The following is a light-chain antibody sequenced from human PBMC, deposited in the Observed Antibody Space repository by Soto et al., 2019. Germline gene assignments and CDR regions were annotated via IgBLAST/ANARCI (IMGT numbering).Light chain of an antibody. J-gene: IGKJ5*01. CDR3: QQTYYTLSFT. V-gene: IGKV1-39*01. CDR2: AAS. CDR1: ESIARH. Sequence: DIQMTQSPSSLSASVGDRVTITCRASESIARHLNWYQQKPGKSPKLLIYAASSLQNGVPSRFRGGGSGTDFTLTINKPQPEDFATYDGQQTYYTLSFTFGQRTRLEIK.